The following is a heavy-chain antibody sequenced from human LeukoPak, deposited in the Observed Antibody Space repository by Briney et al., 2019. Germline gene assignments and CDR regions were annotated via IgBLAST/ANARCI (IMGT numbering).Heavy chain of an antibody. V-gene: IGHV3-11*01. CDR2: ISSSGSTI. CDR1: GFTFSDYY. CDR3: ARERERSDWFDP. J-gene: IGHJ5*02. D-gene: IGHD5-24*01. Sequence: GGSLRLSCAASGFTFSDYYMSWIRQAPGKGLEWVSYISSSGSTIYYADSVKGRFTISRDNAKHSLYLQMNSLRAEDTAVYYCARERERSDWFDPWGQGTLVTVSS.